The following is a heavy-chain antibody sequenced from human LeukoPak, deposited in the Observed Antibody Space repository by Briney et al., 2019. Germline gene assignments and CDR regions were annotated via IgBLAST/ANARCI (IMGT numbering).Heavy chain of an antibody. V-gene: IGHV3-72*01. CDR2: SRNKAKSHTT. CDR3: ALWSYYYYGLDV. J-gene: IGHJ6*02. CDR1: GFTFSSYA. D-gene: IGHD5-18*01. Sequence: GGSLRLSCAASGFTFSSYAMSWVRQAPGKGLEWVGRSRNKAKSHTTEYAASVKGRFTISRDNSNNSVWLQMNSLKSEDTAVYYCALWSYYYYGLDVWGQGTTVTVSS.